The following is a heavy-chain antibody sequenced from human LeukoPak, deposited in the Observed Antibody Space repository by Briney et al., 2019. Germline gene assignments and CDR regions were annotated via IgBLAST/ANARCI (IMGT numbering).Heavy chain of an antibody. V-gene: IGHV1-46*01. J-gene: IGHJ4*02. CDR3: ARDGGQQLGIDY. CDR2: INPSGGST. Sequence: GASVKVSCKASGYTFTSYFMHWVRQAPGQGLEWMGIINPSGGSTRFAQKFQDRVTVTWDMSTSTVYMELSSLRSEDTAVYYCARDGGQQLGIDYWGQGTLVTVSS. CDR1: GYTFTSYF. D-gene: IGHD6-13*01.